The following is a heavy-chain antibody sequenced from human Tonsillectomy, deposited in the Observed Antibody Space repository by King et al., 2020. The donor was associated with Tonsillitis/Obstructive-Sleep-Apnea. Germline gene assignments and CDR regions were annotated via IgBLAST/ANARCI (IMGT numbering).Heavy chain of an antibody. CDR2: IYPGDSDT. CDR1: GYSFTSYW. CDR3: ARQGVPYYYDRSGYGFVY. D-gene: IGHD3-22*01. J-gene: IGHJ4*02. Sequence: LVQSGAEVKKPGESLKISCKGSGYSFTSYWIGWVRQMPGKGLEWMGIIYPGDSDTRYSPSFQGQVTISADKSISTAYLQWSSLKASDTAMYYCARQGVPYYYDRSGYGFVYWGQGTLVTVSS. V-gene: IGHV5-51*01.